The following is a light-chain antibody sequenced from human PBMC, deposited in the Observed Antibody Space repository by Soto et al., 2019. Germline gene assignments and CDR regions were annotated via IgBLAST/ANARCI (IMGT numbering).Light chain of an antibody. CDR1: QDINNY. CDR2: DAS. V-gene: IGKV1-33*01. CDR3: QQYDNLPVT. J-gene: IGKJ4*01. Sequence: DIQMTQSPSSLSASVGDRVTITCQASQDINNYLNWYQQKPGKAPKLLIYDASNLETGVPSRFSGSGSGTDFNFIISSLQPEDIATYYCQQYDNLPVTFGGGTKVEIK.